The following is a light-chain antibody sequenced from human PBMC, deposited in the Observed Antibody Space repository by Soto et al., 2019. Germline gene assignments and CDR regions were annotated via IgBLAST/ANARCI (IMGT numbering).Light chain of an antibody. CDR3: QHYYSYSEA. CDR1: QTISSW. Sequence: DIQMTQSPSTLSGSVGDRVTSTCRASQTISSWLAWYQQNPGKAPTLLIYKASTLKSGVPSRFSGCGSGTEFTLTICSLQPDDFATDYFQHYYSYSEAFGQGTKVEVK. V-gene: IGKV1-5*03. J-gene: IGKJ1*01. CDR2: KAS.